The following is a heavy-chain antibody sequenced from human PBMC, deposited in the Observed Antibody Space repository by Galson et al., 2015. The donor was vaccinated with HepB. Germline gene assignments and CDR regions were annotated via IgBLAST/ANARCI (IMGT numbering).Heavy chain of an antibody. V-gene: IGHV1-18*01. J-gene: IGHJ4*02. CDR1: GYTFMKYG. Sequence: SVKVSCKASGYTFMKYGVSWVRQAPGHRLEWVGWISGYNDNTNYAQNFQGRVTITTDTSTSTAYMDLGSLRSDDTAVYYCARARYGSSPPDFWGQGTLVTVSS. CDR2: ISGYNDNT. D-gene: IGHD6-6*01. CDR3: ARARYGSSPPDF.